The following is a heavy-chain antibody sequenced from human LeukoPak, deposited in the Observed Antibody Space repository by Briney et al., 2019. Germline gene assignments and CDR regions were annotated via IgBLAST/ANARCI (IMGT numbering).Heavy chain of an antibody. D-gene: IGHD1-14*01. CDR1: GGSINGYF. J-gene: IGHJ4*02. CDR2: IHTSGTT. CDR3: ARDPAGHGRYFDY. V-gene: IGHV4-4*07. Sequence: PSETLSLTCTVSGGSINGYFCTWLRQSAGAGLECIGRIHTSGTTYYNPSFKSRVSMSVDTSNNKFSLRLNSVSAADTAVYYCARDPAGHGRYFDYWGREPWSPSPQ.